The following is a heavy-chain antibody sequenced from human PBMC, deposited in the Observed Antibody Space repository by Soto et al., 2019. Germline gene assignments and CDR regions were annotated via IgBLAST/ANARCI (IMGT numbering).Heavy chain of an antibody. CDR2: INPNRGVT. D-gene: IGHD6-13*01. J-gene: IGHJ4*02. Sequence: QVQLVQSGAEVKKPGASVKVSCKASGYTFTGYYMHWVRQAPGQGLEWMGWINPNRGVTNYAQKFQGWVTMTRDTALSTGYMELSRLRSDDTAVYYCARVGDDISSWYLYFDYWGQGTLVTVSS. V-gene: IGHV1-2*04. CDR3: ARVGDDISSWYLYFDY. CDR1: GYTFTGYY.